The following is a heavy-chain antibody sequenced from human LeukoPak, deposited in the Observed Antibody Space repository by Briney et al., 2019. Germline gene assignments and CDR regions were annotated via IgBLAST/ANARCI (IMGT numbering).Heavy chain of an antibody. V-gene: IGHV4-61*02. Sequence: SETLSLTCSVSGDSISSGRYYWTWIRQPAGKGLEWIGRIYTSGSTDYNPSLKSRVTISVDTSKNQFSLKLSSVTAADTAVYYCARTYCSSTSCRYDPKNWFDPWGQGTLVTVSS. CDR3: ARTYCSSTSCRYDPKNWFDP. CDR2: IYTSGST. D-gene: IGHD2-2*01. J-gene: IGHJ5*02. CDR1: GDSISSGRYY.